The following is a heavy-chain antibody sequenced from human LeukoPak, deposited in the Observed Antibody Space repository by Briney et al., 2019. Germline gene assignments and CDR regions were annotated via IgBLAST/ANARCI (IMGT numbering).Heavy chain of an antibody. CDR2: ISSSSSYI. CDR3: ARANYGSGSYYNGLGAFDI. J-gene: IGHJ3*02. V-gene: IGHV3-21*01. CDR1: GFTFSSYS. Sequence: GGSLRLSCAASGFTFSSYSMNWVRQAPGKGLEWVSSISSSSSYIYYADSVKGRFTISRDNAKNSLYLQMNSLRAEDTAVYYCARANYGSGSYYNGLGAFDIWGQGTMVTVSS. D-gene: IGHD3-10*01.